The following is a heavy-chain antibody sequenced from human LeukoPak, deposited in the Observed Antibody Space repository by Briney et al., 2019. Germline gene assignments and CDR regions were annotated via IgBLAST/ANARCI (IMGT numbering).Heavy chain of an antibody. Sequence: GASVKVSCKVPGDAFSSYAISWVRQAPGQGLEWMGGIIPVFGTRVLAQQFQGRLTITSEESTSTIYMDLSSLRSEDTAVYYCARPVNYYDTGRGPFDNWGQRTLVTVSS. CDR3: ARPVNYYDTGRGPFDN. V-gene: IGHV1-69*13. CDR1: GDAFSSYA. CDR2: IIPVFGTR. D-gene: IGHD3-22*01. J-gene: IGHJ4*02.